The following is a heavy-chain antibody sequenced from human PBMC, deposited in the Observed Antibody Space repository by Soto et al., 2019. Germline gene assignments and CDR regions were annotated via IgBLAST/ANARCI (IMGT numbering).Heavy chain of an antibody. D-gene: IGHD5-12*01. J-gene: IGHJ6*02. CDR3: ARAGDGYNCVNYYYYYGMDV. Sequence: EVQLVESGGGLVKPGGSLRLSCAASGFTFSSYSMNWVRQAPGKGLEWVSSISSSSSYIYYADSVKGRFTISRDNAKNSLYLQMNSLRAEDTAVYYCARAGDGYNCVNYYYYYGMDVWGQGTTVTVSS. CDR1: GFTFSSYS. CDR2: ISSSSSYI. V-gene: IGHV3-21*01.